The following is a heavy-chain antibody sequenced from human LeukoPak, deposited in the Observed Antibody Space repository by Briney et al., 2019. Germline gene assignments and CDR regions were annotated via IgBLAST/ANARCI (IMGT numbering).Heavy chain of an antibody. CDR3: VKAAGSWYGYFDY. Sequence: PGGSLRLSCSASGFTFSNYALHWVRQAPGKGVEYVSTVSNNGGNTNYADSVKGRFTISRDNSKNTLYLQMSSLRAEDTAVYYCVKAAGSWYGYFDYWGQGTLVTVSS. CDR2: VSNNGGNT. J-gene: IGHJ4*02. CDR1: GFTFSNYA. V-gene: IGHV3-64D*06. D-gene: IGHD6-13*01.